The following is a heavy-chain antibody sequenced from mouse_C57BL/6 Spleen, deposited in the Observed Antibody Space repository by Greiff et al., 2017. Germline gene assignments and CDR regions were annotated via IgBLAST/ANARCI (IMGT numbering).Heavy chain of an antibody. CDR1: GYTFTSYG. V-gene: IGHV1-81*01. J-gene: IGHJ4*01. D-gene: IGHD2-4*01. CDR2: IHPRDGDT. CDR3: AIGGDYDGYYAMDY. Sequence: QVQLQQSGAELVKPGASVKLSCKASGYTFTSYGMRWVKQRPGQGLEWIGEIHPRDGDTYYNEKFKGKATLTVDKSSSTAYMELSSLTSEDSAVYYCAIGGDYDGYYAMDYWGQGTTVTVSS.